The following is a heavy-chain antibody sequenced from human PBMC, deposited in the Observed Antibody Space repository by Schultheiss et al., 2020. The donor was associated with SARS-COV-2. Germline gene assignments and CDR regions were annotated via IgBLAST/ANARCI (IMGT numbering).Heavy chain of an antibody. D-gene: IGHD1-26*01. J-gene: IGHJ4*02. CDR2: IYYSGST. V-gene: IGHV4-4*02. CDR3: ARVRWELLRGYFDY. Sequence: SETLSLTCAVSGGSISSSNWWSWVRQPPGKGLEWIGYIYYSGSTYYNPSLKSRVTISVDTSKNQFSLKLSSVTAADTAVYYCARVRWELLRGYFDYWGQGTLVTVSS. CDR1: GGSISSSNW.